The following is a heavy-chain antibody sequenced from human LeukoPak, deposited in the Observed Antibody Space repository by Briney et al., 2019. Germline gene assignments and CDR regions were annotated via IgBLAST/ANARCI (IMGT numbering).Heavy chain of an antibody. V-gene: IGHV4-4*07. Sequence: SETLSLTCTVSGGSISSYYWSWIRQPAGKGLEWIGRIYTSGSTNYNPSLKSRVTMSVDTSKNQFSLKLSSVTAADTAVYYCARVVSSSWEYYYYMDVWGKGTTVTISS. CDR3: ARVVSSSWEYYYYMDV. J-gene: IGHJ6*03. CDR1: GGSISSYY. D-gene: IGHD6-13*01. CDR2: IYTSGST.